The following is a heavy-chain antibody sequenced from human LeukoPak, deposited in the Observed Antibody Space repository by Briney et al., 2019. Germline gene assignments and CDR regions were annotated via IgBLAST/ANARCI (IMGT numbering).Heavy chain of an antibody. J-gene: IGHJ6*03. V-gene: IGHV4-59*01. CDR2: IFYSGRT. D-gene: IGHD6-19*01. Sequence: SETLSLTCSVSGGSISSYYWSWIRQPPGKGLEWIGYIFYSGRTSYNPSLKSRVTISVDTSKNQFSLKLSSVTAADTAVYYCARGYSSGVAYYYYYYMDVWGKGTTVTVSS. CDR3: ARGYSSGVAYYYYYYMDV. CDR1: GGSISSYY.